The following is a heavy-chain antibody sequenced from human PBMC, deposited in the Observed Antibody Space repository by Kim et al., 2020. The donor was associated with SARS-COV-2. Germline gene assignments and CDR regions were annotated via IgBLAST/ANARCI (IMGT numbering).Heavy chain of an antibody. CDR1: GGSITSVGNY. CDR2: IYYGEST. D-gene: IGHD1-1*01. Sequence: SETLSLTCTVSGGSITSVGNYCSWLRQQPGRGPECSGYIYYGESTDYTPSFQSRVTISLDTSKNQLSLNLRSVTAADTAIYYCARNARRYFGTVVAFQLWGQGTMVTVSP. J-gene: IGHJ3*01. CDR3: ARNARRYFGTVVAFQL. V-gene: IGHV4-31*03.